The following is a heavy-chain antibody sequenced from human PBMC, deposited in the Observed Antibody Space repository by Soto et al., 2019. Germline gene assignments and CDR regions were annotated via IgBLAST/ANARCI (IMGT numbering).Heavy chain of an antibody. D-gene: IGHD3-10*01. V-gene: IGHV3-15*07. J-gene: IGHJ4*02. CDR3: TTNLQVRGEQNY. CDR2: IKSKTDGGTT. Sequence: EVQLVESGGGLVKPGGSLRLSCAASGFTFSNAWMNWVRQAPGKGLEWVGRIKSKTDGGTTDYAAPVKGRLTISRDDSKNTLYLQMNSLKTEDTAVYYCTTNLQVRGEQNYWGQGTLVTVSS. CDR1: GFTFSNAW.